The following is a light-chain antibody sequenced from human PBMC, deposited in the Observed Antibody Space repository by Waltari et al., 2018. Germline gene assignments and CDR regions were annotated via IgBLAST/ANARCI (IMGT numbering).Light chain of an antibody. CDR3: QQYYSTPYT. J-gene: IGKJ2*01. CDR2: WAL. V-gene: IGKV4-1*01. CDR1: GLYSPQNNNC. Sequence: GLYSPQNNNCLAWDQQKQGQPPKLRSYWALTRESGVPDRFSGGGSGTDFTLTIDSLQAEDVAVYYCQQYYSTPYTFGQGTKLEIK.